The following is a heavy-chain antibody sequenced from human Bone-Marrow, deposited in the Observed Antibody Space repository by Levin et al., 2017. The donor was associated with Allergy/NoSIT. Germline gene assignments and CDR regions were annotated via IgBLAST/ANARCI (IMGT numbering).Heavy chain of an antibody. D-gene: IGHD2-8*01. J-gene: IGHJ3*01. CDR3: ARSFLGVGDPFDL. Sequence: GGSLRLSCAASGFTFSDYYMNWIRQAPGKGLEWVSYISTSGSSIYYADSVEGRFTISRDNAKNSLYLQMNSLRVEDTAVYYCARSFLGVGDPFDLWGQGTMVTVSS. CDR1: GFTFSDYY. CDR2: ISTSGSSI. V-gene: IGHV3-11*01.